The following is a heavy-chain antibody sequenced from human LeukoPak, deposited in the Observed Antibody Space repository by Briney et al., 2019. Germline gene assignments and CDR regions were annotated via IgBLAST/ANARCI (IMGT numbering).Heavy chain of an antibody. J-gene: IGHJ3*02. V-gene: IGHV3-23*01. CDR3: AKGWCSGGSCYSWGDAFDI. CDR1: GFTFSSYA. Sequence: PGGSLRLSCAASGFTFSSYAMSWVRQAPGKGLEWGSAISGSGGSTYYADSVKGRFTISRDNSKNTLYLQMNSLRAEDTAVYYCAKGWCSGGSCYSWGDAFDIWGQGTMVTVSS. CDR2: ISGSGGST. D-gene: IGHD2-15*01.